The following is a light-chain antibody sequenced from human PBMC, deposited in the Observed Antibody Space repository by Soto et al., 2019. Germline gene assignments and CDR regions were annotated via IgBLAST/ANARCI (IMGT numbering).Light chain of an antibody. Sequence: QSALTQPASVSGSPGQSITISCTGTSSDIGGYNYVSWYQQHPGKAPKLMLYEVSNRPSGVSNRFSGYKSGNTASLTISGLQAADDADYYCNSYTSSSTLYVFGTGTKVTVL. CDR2: EVS. CDR1: SSDIGGYNY. V-gene: IGLV2-14*01. J-gene: IGLJ1*01. CDR3: NSYTSSSTLYV.